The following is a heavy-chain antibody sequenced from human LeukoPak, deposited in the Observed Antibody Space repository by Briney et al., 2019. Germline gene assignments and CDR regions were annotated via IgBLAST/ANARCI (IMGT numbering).Heavy chain of an antibody. D-gene: IGHD1-1*01. CDR1: GGSFSGYY. CDR2: INHSGST. CDR3: ARGLWVRSGFDY. Sequence: PSETLSLTCAVYGGSFSGYYWSWIRQPPGKGLEWIGEINHSGSTNYNPSLKSRVTISVDTSKNQFSLKLSSVTAADTAVYYCARGLWVRSGFDYWGQGTLVTVSS. V-gene: IGHV4-34*01. J-gene: IGHJ4*02.